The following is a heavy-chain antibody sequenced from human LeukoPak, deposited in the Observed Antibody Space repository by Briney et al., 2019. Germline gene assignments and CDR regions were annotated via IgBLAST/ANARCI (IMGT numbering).Heavy chain of an antibody. D-gene: IGHD3-10*01. CDR2: ISGSGGST. CDR1: GFTFSSYA. CDR3: ARGLLLWFGESNIPDAFDI. Sequence: GGSLRLSCAASGFTFSSYAMSWVRQAPGKGLEWVSAISGSGGSTYYADSVKGRFTISRDNSKNTLYLQMNSLRAEDTAVYYCARGLLLWFGESNIPDAFDIWGQGTMVTVSS. V-gene: IGHV3-23*01. J-gene: IGHJ3*02.